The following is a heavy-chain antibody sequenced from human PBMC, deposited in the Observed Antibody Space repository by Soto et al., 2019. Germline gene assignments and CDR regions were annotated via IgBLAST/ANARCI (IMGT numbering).Heavy chain of an antibody. Sequence: QVQLQQWGAGLLKPSETLSLTCAVYGGFVSSGSYYWNWIRQPPGKGLEWIGEMSHSGGTHFNPSLKSRVTISVDTSKNQFSLNIYSVTAADTALYYCARVERGTVTTVVDAFDIWGPGTMVTVSS. CDR2: MSHSGGT. CDR3: ARVERGTVTTVVDAFDI. D-gene: IGHD1-1*01. V-gene: IGHV4-34*01. J-gene: IGHJ3*02. CDR1: GGFVSSGSYY.